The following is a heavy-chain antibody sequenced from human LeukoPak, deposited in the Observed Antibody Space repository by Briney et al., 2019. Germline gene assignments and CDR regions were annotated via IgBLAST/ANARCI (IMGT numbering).Heavy chain of an antibody. D-gene: IGHD5-24*01. CDR3: AHVESDY. CDR2: IYSGGST. CDR1: GFTVSSNY. V-gene: IGHV3-53*01. J-gene: IGHJ4*02. Sequence: PGGSLRLSCAASGFTVSSNYMSWVRQAPGKGLEWVSGIYSGGSTYYADSVQGRFTISRDNSKTTLYLQMNSLRAEDTAVYYCAHVESDYWGQGTLVTVSS.